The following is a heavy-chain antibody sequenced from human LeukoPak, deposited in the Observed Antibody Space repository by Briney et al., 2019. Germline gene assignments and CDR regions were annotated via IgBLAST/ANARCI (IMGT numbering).Heavy chain of an antibody. CDR3: ARGDGSSWYGGYYYYGMDV. V-gene: IGHV3-48*02. D-gene: IGHD6-13*01. Sequence: GGSLRLSCAASGFTFSSYSMNWVRQAPGKGLEWVSYISSSSSTIYYADSVKGRFTISRDNAKNSLYLQMNSLRDEDTAVYYCARGDGSSWYGGYYYYGMDVWGQGTTVTVSS. J-gene: IGHJ6*02. CDR1: GFTFSSYS. CDR2: ISSSSSTI.